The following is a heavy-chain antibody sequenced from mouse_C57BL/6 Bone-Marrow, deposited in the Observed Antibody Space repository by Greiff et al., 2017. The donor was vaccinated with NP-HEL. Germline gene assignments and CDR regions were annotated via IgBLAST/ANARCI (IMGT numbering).Heavy chain of an antibody. Sequence: EVQLQQSGAELVRPGASVKLSCTASGFNIKDDYMHWVKQRPEQGLEWIGWIDPENGDTEYASKFQGKATITADTSSNTAYLQLSSLTSEDTAVYYCTPFPYFDVWGTGTTVTVSS. CDR3: TPFPYFDV. J-gene: IGHJ1*03. CDR2: IDPENGDT. V-gene: IGHV14-4*01. CDR1: GFNIKDDY.